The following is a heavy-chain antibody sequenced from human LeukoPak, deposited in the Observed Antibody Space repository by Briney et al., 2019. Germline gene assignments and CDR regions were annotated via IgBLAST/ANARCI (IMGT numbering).Heavy chain of an antibody. Sequence: SETLSLTCTVSGGSISSSSYYWGWIRQPPGKGLEWIGSIYYSGSTYYNPSLKSRVTISVDTSKNQFSLKLSSVTAADTAVYYCARGRSHTAGILMVRGARSDYYYYMDVWGKGTTVTVSS. CDR3: ARGRSHTAGILMVRGARSDYYYYMDV. D-gene: IGHD3-10*01. CDR1: GGSISSSSYY. CDR2: IYYSGST. V-gene: IGHV4-39*07. J-gene: IGHJ6*03.